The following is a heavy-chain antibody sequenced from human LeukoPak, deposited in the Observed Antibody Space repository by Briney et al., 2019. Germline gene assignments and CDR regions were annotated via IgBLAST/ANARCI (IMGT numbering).Heavy chain of an antibody. J-gene: IGHJ4*02. CDR2: IKQDGSEK. V-gene: IGHV3-7*01. CDR3: AREGEYYYDSSGYHFDY. D-gene: IGHD3-22*01. CDR1: GFTFSSYW. Sequence: GGSLRLSCAASGFTFSSYWVSWVRQAPGKGLEWVANIKQDGSEKYYVDSVKGRFTISRDNAKNSLYLQMNSLRAEDTAVYYCAREGEYYYDSSGYHFDYWGQGTLVTVSS.